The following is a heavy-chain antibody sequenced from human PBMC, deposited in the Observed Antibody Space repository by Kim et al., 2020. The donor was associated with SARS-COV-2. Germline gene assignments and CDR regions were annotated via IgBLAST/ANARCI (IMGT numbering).Heavy chain of an antibody. J-gene: IGHJ5*02. CDR2: T. CDR3: ARGGTTNWFDP. D-gene: IGHD4-4*01. Sequence: TNYNPSLKSRVTISVDTSKNQFSLKLSSVTAADTAVYYCARGGTTNWFDPWGQGTLVTVSS. V-gene: IGHV4-34*01.